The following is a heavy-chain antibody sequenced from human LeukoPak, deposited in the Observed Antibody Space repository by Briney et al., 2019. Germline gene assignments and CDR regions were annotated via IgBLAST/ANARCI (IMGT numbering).Heavy chain of an antibody. V-gene: IGHV3-33*08. CDR3: ARVGLGYCSGGSCYGESIDY. CDR2: IWYDGSNK. J-gene: IGHJ4*02. CDR1: GFTVSSNY. D-gene: IGHD2-15*01. Sequence: GGSLRLSCAASGFTVSSNYMSWVRQAPGKGLEWVAVIWYDGSNKYYADSVKGQFTISRDNSKNTLYLQMNNLRAEDTAVYYCARVGLGYCSGGSCYGESIDYWGQGTLVTVSS.